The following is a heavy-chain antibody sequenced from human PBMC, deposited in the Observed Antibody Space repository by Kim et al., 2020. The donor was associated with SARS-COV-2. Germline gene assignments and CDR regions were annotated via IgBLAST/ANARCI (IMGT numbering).Heavy chain of an antibody. D-gene: IGHD3-22*01. CDR2: IKQDGSEK. CDR3: ARDQGYYDSSGYYVGDY. CDR1: GFTFSSYW. Sequence: GGSLRLSCAASGFTFSSYWMSWVRQAPGKGLEWVANIKQDGSEKYYVDSVKGRFTISRDNAKNSLYLQMNSLRAEDTAVYYCARDQGYYDSSGYYVGDYWGQGTLVTVSS. J-gene: IGHJ4*02. V-gene: IGHV3-7*01.